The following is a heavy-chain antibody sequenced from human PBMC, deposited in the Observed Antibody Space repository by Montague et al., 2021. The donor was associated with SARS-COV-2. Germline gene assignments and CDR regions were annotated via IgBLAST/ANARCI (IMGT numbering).Heavy chain of an antibody. D-gene: IGHD7-27*01. CDR3: TTANWGSPSRFDP. CDR1: GFTFSNAW. J-gene: IGHJ5*02. CDR2: IKSKTDGGTT. V-gene: IGHV3-15*01. Sequence: SLRLSCAASGFTFSNAWMSWVRQAPGKGLEWVGRIKSKTDGGTTDYAAPVKGRFTISRDDSKNTLYLQMNSLKTEDTAVYYCTTANWGSPSRFDPWGQGTLVTVSS.